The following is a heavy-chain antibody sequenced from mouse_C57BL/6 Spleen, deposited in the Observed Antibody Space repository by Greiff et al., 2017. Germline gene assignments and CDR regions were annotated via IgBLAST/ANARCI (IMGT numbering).Heavy chain of an antibody. V-gene: IGHV14-2*01. Sequence: VQLKESGAELVKPGASVKLSCTASGFNIKDYYMHWVKQRTEHGLAWIGRIDPEDGETKYAPKVQGKATITADTTSNTAYLQLSSLTSEDTAVYYCARWGNKVEYFDVWGTGTTVTVSS. D-gene: IGHD1-3*01. CDR3: ARWGNKVEYFDV. CDR1: GFNIKDYY. J-gene: IGHJ1*03. CDR2: IDPEDGET.